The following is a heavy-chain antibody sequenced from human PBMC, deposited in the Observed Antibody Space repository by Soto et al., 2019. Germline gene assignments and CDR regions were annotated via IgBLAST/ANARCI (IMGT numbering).Heavy chain of an antibody. CDR3: AREHYGDYYYYYYMDV. CDR2: TRNKANSYTT. D-gene: IGHD4-17*01. CDR1: GFTFSDHY. Sequence: GGSLRLSCAASGFTFSDHYMDWVRQAPGKGLEWVGRTRNKANSYTTEYAASVKGRFTISRDDSKNSLYLQMNSLKTEDTAVYYCAREHYGDYYYYYYMDVWGKGTTVTVSS. J-gene: IGHJ6*03. V-gene: IGHV3-72*01.